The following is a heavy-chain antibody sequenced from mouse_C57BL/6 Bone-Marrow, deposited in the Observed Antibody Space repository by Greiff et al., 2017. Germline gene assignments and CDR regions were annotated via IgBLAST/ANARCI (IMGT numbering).Heavy chain of an antibody. V-gene: IGHV5-2*01. J-gene: IGHJ2*01. CDR3: AGHYCGSPHFDY. CDR2: INSDGGST. D-gene: IGHD1-1*01. Sequence: EVKLLESGGGLVQPGASLKLSCESNEYDFPSYDMPWVRKTPEKRLELVAAINSDGGSTYYPDTMERRFNISRDNAKKTLYLQMSSLSSEDTALYYCAGHYCGSPHFDYWGQGTTLTVSS. CDR1: EYDFPSYD.